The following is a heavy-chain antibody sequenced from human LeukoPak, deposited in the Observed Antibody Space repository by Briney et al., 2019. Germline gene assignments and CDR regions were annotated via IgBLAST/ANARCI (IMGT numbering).Heavy chain of an antibody. Sequence: AGGSLRLSCAASGFIFDDYTMHWVRQAPGKGLEWISLISWDGGNTYYADSVKGRFTISRDNSKKSIYLQMNSLTAEDTAVYYCAKASMSGRGYLDNWGQGTPVTVSS. V-gene: IGHV3-43*01. J-gene: IGHJ4*02. CDR2: ISWDGGNT. CDR1: GFIFDDYT. D-gene: IGHD1-1*01. CDR3: AKASMSGRGYLDN.